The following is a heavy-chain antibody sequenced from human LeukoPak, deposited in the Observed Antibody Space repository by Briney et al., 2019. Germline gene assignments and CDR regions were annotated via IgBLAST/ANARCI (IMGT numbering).Heavy chain of an antibody. Sequence: GGSLRLSCAASGFTFSSYAMSWVRQAPGKGLEWVSAISGSGGSTYYADSVKGRFTISRDNVKNSLFLQMNSLRTEDTAVYYCARDAQWLVHKWFDPWGQGTLVTVSS. CDR2: ISGSGGST. V-gene: IGHV3-23*01. CDR3: ARDAQWLVHKWFDP. J-gene: IGHJ5*02. CDR1: GFTFSSYA. D-gene: IGHD5-12*01.